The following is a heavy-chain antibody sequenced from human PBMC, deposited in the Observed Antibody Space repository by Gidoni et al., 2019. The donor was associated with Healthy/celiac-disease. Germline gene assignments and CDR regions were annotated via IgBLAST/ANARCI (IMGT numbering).Heavy chain of an antibody. CDR2: INHSGST. J-gene: IGHJ4*02. D-gene: IGHD6-19*01. CDR3: ASARQWLPRD. Sequence: QVQLQQWGAGLLKPSETLSLTCAVYGGSFSGYYWSWIRQPPGKGLEWIGEINHSGSTNYNPSLKSRVTISVDTSKNQFSLKLSSVTAADTAVYYCASARQWLPRDWGQGTLVTVSS. V-gene: IGHV4-34*01. CDR1: GGSFSGYY.